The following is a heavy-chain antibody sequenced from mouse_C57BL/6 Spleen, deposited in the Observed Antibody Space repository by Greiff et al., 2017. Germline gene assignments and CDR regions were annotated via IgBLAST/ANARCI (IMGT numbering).Heavy chain of an antibody. V-gene: IGHV1-59*01. CDR1: GYSFTSYW. J-gene: IGHJ3*01. D-gene: IGHD3-2*02. CDR3: AREDQARRFDY. Sequence: QVHLQQPGAELVRPGTSVKLSCKASGYSFTSYWMHWVKQRPGQGLEWIGVIDPSDSYTNYNQKFKGKATLTVDPSSSTAYMQLSSLTSEDSAVYYCAREDQARRFDYWGQGTMVTVSA. CDR2: IDPSDSYT.